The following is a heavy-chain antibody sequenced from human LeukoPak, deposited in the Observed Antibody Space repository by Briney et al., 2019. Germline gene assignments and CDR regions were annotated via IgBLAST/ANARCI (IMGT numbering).Heavy chain of an antibody. Sequence: ASVKVSCKASGYTFTSYYMHWVRQAPGQGLEWMGIINPSGGSTSYAQKFQGRVTMTRDTSTSTVYMELSSLRSGDTAVYYCARDQKGAVVDDGSGLDYWGQGTLVTVSS. CDR2: INPSGGST. V-gene: IGHV1-46*01. D-gene: IGHD3-10*01. CDR3: ARDQKGAVVDDGSGLDY. CDR1: GYTFTSYY. J-gene: IGHJ4*02.